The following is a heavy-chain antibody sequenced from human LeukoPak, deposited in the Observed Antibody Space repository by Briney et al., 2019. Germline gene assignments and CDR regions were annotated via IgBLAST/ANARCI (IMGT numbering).Heavy chain of an antibody. CDR3: ARDGVSVYNWNAFYLDY. D-gene: IGHD1-1*01. J-gene: IGHJ4*02. V-gene: IGHV3-23*01. Sequence: PGGSLRLSCAASGFTFSSYAMSWVRQAPGKGLEWVSAISGSGGSTYYADSVKGRFTISRDNSKNTLYLQMNSLRAEDTAVYYCARDGVSVYNWNAFYLDYWGQGTLVTVSS. CDR2: ISGSGGST. CDR1: GFTFSSYA.